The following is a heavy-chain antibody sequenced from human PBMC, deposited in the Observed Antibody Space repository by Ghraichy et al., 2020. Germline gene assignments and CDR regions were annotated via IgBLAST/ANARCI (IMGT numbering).Heavy chain of an antibody. CDR2: INHSGST. Sequence: SETLPLTCAVYGGSFSGYYWSWIRQPPGKGLEWIGEINHSGSTNYNPSLKSRVTISVDTSKNQFSLKLSSVTAADTAVYYCARDSVPRITGTTKGNWFDPWGQGTLVTVSS. CDR3: ARDSVPRITGTTKGNWFDP. J-gene: IGHJ5*02. V-gene: IGHV4-34*01. CDR1: GGSFSGYY. D-gene: IGHD1-7*01.